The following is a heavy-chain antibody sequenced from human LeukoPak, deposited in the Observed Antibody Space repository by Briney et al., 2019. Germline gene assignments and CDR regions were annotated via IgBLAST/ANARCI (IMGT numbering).Heavy chain of an antibody. CDR2: IYPGDSDT. CDR1: GYTFTSYW. CDR3: ARRTSTMGDY. V-gene: IGHV5-51*01. D-gene: IGHD5-24*01. Sequence: GESLKISCKASGYTFTSYWIGWVRQMPGKGLEWMGIIYPGDSDTTYSPSFQGQVTISADNSISTAYLQWSSLKASDTAMYYCARRTSTMGDYWGQGTTVTVSS. J-gene: IGHJ4*03.